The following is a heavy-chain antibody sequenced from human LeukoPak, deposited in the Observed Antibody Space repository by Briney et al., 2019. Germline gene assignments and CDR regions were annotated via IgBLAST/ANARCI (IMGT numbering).Heavy chain of an antibody. CDR3: AREGFWSGYYTHNWFDP. CDR2: INPNSGGT. CDR1: GYTFTCYY. J-gene: IGHJ5*02. D-gene: IGHD3-3*01. V-gene: IGHV1-2*06. Sequence: ASVKVSCKASGYTFTCYYMHLVRQAPGQGLEWMGRINPNSGGTNYAQKFQGRVTMTRDTSISTAYMELSRLRSDDTAVYYCAREGFWSGYYTHNWFDPWGQGTLVTVSS.